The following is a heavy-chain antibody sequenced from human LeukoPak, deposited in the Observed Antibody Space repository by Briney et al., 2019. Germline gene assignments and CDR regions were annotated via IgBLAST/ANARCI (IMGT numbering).Heavy chain of an antibody. Sequence: ASVKVSCKASGYTFTGYYMHWVRQAPGQGLEWMGWINPNSGGTNYAQKLQGRVTMTRDTSISTAYMELSRLTSDDTAVYYCARRGQLWLPDLDYWSQGTLVTVSS. J-gene: IGHJ4*02. CDR3: ARRGQLWLPDLDY. CDR2: INPNSGGT. CDR1: GYTFTGYY. D-gene: IGHD5-18*01. V-gene: IGHV1-2*02.